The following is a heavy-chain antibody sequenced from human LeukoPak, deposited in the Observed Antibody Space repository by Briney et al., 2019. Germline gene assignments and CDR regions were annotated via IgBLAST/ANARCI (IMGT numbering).Heavy chain of an antibody. CDR1: GFTSSSYA. D-gene: IGHD3-9*01. J-gene: IGHJ4*02. Sequence: GGSLRLSCAASGFTSSSYAMHWVRQAPGKGLEWVAVISYDGSNKYYADSVKGRFTISRDNSKNTLYLQINSLRAEDTAVYYCARGGGAYYDILTGSLFRWGQGTLVTVSS. V-gene: IGHV3-30*04. CDR3: ARGGGAYYDILTGSLFR. CDR2: ISYDGSNK.